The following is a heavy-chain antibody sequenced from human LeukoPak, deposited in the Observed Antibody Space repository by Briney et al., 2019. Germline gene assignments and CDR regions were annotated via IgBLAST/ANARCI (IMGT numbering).Heavy chain of an antibody. CDR3: AIQYDQYYFDY. V-gene: IGHV3-23*01. Sequence: GGSLRLSCAASGFTFSHYGMTWVRQAPGKGLEWVSAISGSGGSTYYAGSVKGRFTISRDNSKNTLYLQMNSLRADDTAVYYCAIQYDQYYFDYWGQGTLVTVSS. J-gene: IGHJ4*02. D-gene: IGHD5-24*01. CDR1: GFTFSHYG. CDR2: ISGSGGST.